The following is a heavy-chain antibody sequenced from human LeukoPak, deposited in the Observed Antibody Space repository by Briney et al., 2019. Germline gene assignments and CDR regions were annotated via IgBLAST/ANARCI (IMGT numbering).Heavy chain of an antibody. D-gene: IGHD6-19*01. Sequence: LETLSLTCTVSGGSISSSSYYWGWIRQPPGKGLEWIGSIYYSGSTYYNPSLKSRVTISVDTSKNQFSLKLSSVTAADTAVYYCARPRGRQWPDWYFDLWGRGTLVTVSS. CDR3: ARPRGRQWPDWYFDL. CDR1: GGSISSSSYY. J-gene: IGHJ2*01. V-gene: IGHV4-39*01. CDR2: IYYSGST.